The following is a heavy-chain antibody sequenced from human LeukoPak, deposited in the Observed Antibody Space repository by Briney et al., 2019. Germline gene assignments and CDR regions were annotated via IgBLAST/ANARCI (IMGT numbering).Heavy chain of an antibody. CDR2: IRSKAYGGTT. CDR3: TREDDYVWGSYRYFDY. D-gene: IGHD3-16*02. V-gene: IGHV3-49*04. Sequence: GGSLRLSCTASGFTFGDYAMSWVRQAPGKGLEWVGFIRSKAYGGTTEYAASVKGRFTISRDDSKSIAYLQMNSLKTEDTAMYYCTREDDYVWGSYRYFDYWGQGTLVTVSS. J-gene: IGHJ4*02. CDR1: GFTFGDYA.